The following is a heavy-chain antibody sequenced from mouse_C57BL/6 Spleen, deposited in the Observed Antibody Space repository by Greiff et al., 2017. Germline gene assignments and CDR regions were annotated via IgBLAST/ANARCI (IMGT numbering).Heavy chain of an antibody. V-gene: IGHV5-17*01. D-gene: IGHD1-1*01. CDR2: ISSGSSTI. CDR1: GFTFSDYG. Sequence: EVHLVEPGGGLVKPGGSLKLSCAASGFTFSDYGMHWVRQAPEKGLEWVAYISSGSSTIYYADTVKGRFTISRDNATTTLFLQIPSLRSENTAMYYCARPLITTVVATPCAMDYWGQGTSVTVSS. J-gene: IGHJ4*01. CDR3: ARPLITTVVATPCAMDY.